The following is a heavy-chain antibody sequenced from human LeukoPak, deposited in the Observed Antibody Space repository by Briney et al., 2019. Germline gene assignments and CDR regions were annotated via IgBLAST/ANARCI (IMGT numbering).Heavy chain of an antibody. CDR3: AKGGNDILTGYYQGPYYMDV. V-gene: IGHV3-23*01. J-gene: IGHJ6*03. CDR2: ISGSGGST. D-gene: IGHD3-9*01. CDR1: GFTFSSYA. Sequence: GGSLRLSCAASGFTFSSYAMSWVRQAPGKGLEWVSAISGSGGSTYYADSVKGRFTISRDNSKNTLYLQMNSLRAEDTAVYYCAKGGNDILTGYYQGPYYMDVWGKGTTVTVPS.